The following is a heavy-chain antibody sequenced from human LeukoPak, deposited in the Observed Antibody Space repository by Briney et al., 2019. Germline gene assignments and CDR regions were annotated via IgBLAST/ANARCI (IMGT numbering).Heavy chain of an antibody. Sequence: AGGSLRLSCAASGFTLSSYWMHWVRQAPGKGLVWVSRINSDGSSTSYADSVKGRFTISRDNAKNTLYLQMNSLRAEDTAVYYCAREAYDFWSGLYFDYWGQGTLVTVSS. D-gene: IGHD3-3*01. CDR2: INSDGSST. V-gene: IGHV3-74*01. CDR3: AREAYDFWSGLYFDY. J-gene: IGHJ4*02. CDR1: GFTLSSYW.